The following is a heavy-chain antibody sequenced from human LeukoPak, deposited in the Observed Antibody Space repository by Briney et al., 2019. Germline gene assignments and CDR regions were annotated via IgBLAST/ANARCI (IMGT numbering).Heavy chain of an antibody. D-gene: IGHD2-2*02. J-gene: IGHJ4*02. V-gene: IGHV3-30*01. Sequence: PGRSLRLSCAASGFTFSSYAMHWVRQAPGKGLEWVAVISYDGSNKYYADSVKGRFTISRDNSKNTLYLQMNSLRAEDTAVYYCASLPLPEYQLLYSDFWGQGTLVTVSS. CDR3: ASLPLPEYQLLYSDF. CDR1: GFTFSSYA. CDR2: ISYDGSNK.